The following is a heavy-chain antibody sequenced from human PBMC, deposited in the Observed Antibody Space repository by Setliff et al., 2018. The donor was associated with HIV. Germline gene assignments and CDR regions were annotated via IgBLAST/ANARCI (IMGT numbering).Heavy chain of an antibody. CDR3: AREPCSGGSCYSGYFDY. V-gene: IGHV3-23*01. J-gene: IGHJ4*02. CDR1: GFTFSSYA. CDR2: ISSSAGST. D-gene: IGHD2-15*01. Sequence: PGGSLRLSCAASGFTFSSYAMSWVRQTPGKGLEWVSFISSSAGSTYYSDSVKGRFTISRDNSKNMLYLQMNNLRADDTAVYYCAREPCSGGSCYSGYFDYWGQGTLVTVS.